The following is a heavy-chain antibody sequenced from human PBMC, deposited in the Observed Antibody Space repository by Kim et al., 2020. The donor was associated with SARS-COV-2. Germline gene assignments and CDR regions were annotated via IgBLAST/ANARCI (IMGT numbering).Heavy chain of an antibody. J-gene: IGHJ4*02. CDR3: ARGDYYAPKGVYYFDY. CDR2: IWYDGSNK. CDR1: GFTFSSYG. Sequence: GGSLRLSCAASGFTFSSYGMHWVRQAPGKGLEWVAVIWYDGSNKYYADSVKGRFTISRDNSKNTLYLQMNSLRAEDTAVYYCARGDYYAPKGVYYFDYWGQGTLVTVSS. V-gene: IGHV3-33*01. D-gene: IGHD3-22*01.